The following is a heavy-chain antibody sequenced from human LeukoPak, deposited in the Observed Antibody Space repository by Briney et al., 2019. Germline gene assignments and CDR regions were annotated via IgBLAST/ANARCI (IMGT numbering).Heavy chain of an antibody. D-gene: IGHD2-2*01. Sequence: VASVKVSCKASGYTFSNFGISWVRQAPGKGLEWMGWISGNNDNPNYGQKFQGRLTVTTDSSTSTAYMELRNLKSDDTAVYYCARDGTSTDDYWGQGTLVTVSS. J-gene: IGHJ4*02. CDR1: GYTFSNFG. CDR3: ARDGTSTDDY. CDR2: ISGNNDNP. V-gene: IGHV1-18*01.